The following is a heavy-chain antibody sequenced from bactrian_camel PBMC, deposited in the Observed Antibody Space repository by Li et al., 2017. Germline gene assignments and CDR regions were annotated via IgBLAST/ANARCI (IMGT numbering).Heavy chain of an antibody. CDR2: INSGGGST. J-gene: IGHJ7*01. D-gene: IGHD5*01. V-gene: IGHV3S31*01. Sequence: DVQLVESGGGLVQPGGSLRRSCQGSGFTFSRYAIHWVRRAPGKGLEWVSAINSGGGSTYYADSVKGRFTISTDNAKNTLYLQMNSLKPEDTALYYCATDLRAVWPDYYGMDYWGKGTQVTVS. CDR1: GFTFSRYA.